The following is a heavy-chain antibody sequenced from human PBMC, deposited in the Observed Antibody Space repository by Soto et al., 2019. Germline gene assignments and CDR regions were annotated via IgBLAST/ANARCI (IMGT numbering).Heavy chain of an antibody. CDR3: ARDTFTAMVFDY. CDR1: GGSISSGGYY. D-gene: IGHD5-18*01. J-gene: IGHJ4*02. V-gene: IGHV4-31*03. Sequence: PSETLSLTCTVSGGSISSGGYYWSWIRQHPGKGLEWIGYIYYSGSTYYNPSLKSRVTISVDTSKNQFSLKLSSVTAADTAVYYCARDTFTAMVFDYWGQGTLVTVSS. CDR2: IYYSGST.